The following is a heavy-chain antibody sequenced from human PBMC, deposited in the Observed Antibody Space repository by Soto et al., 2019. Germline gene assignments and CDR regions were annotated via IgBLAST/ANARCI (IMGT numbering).Heavy chain of an antibody. CDR2: MNPYSGNT. D-gene: IGHD6-19*01. V-gene: IGHV1-8*01. CDR3: ARTRFGAVAGT. CDR1: GYSFTSYD. J-gene: IGHJ5*02. Sequence: ALVKLSRKASGYSFTSYDSRWVRRATGQGPEWMGWMNPYSGNTVYAQKFQGRVTMTRNTSMSTAYMELSSLRSEDTAVYYCARTRFGAVAGTWGQGTLVTVSS.